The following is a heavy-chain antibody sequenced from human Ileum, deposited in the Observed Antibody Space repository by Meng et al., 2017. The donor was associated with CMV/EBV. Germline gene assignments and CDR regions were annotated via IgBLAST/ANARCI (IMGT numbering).Heavy chain of an antibody. CDR1: GFALKNYW. J-gene: IGHJ4*02. CDR3: ANLWEEGY. D-gene: IGHD1-26*01. CDR2: IKQDGNER. V-gene: IGHV3-7*01. Sequence: GGSLRLSCAASGFALKNYWMDWVRQALGKGLEWVATIKQDGNERYSVDSVKGRFTISRDNAENSLYLQISGLRPEDTAIYYCANLWEEGYWGQGTLVTVSS.